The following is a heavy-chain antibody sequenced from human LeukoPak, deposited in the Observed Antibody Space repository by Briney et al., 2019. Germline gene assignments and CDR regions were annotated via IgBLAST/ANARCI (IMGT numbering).Heavy chain of an antibody. CDR2: MNPKSGDT. Sequence: ASVKVSCKASGYSFTNYDINWVRQATGQGLEWMGWMNPKSGDTGYSQKFQGRVTITRNTSISTAYMELSSLRSEDTAVYYCARGRSVVVVITRPFDYWGQGTLVTVSS. CDR3: ARGRSVVVVITRPFDY. V-gene: IGHV1-8*03. CDR1: GYSFTNYD. J-gene: IGHJ4*02. D-gene: IGHD3-22*01.